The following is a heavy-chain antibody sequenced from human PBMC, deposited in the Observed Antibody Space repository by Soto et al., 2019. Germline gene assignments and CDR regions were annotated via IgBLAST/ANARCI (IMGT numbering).Heavy chain of an antibody. Sequence: GGSLILSCADSLFTFSYYVMSWVRQAPGKGLEWVSTIREAGRSTYYANSVKGRFTISRDNAKNTLYLEMSSLRAEDTALYYCAKVDRYVSGSLGIFGPWGEGTLVTVSS. CDR2: IREAGRST. J-gene: IGHJ5*02. V-gene: IGHV3-23*01. D-gene: IGHD3-10*01. CDR3: AKVDRYVSGSLGIFGP. CDR1: LFTFSYYV.